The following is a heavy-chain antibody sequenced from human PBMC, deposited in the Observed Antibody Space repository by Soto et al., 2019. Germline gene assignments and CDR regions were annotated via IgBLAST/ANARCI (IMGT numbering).Heavy chain of an antibody. CDR2: MNPNTGGT. CDR3: ATLTIFGVVSGAY. V-gene: IGHV1-2*02. CDR1: GYTFTDFY. Sequence: ASVKVSCKTSGYTFTDFYIHWVRQAPGQGFEWMGWMNPNTGGTDYGHTVLGGVAMTRDTSISTAYMELSRLSSNDTAVYYCATLTIFGVVSGAYWGQGTLVTVSS. D-gene: IGHD3-3*01. J-gene: IGHJ4*02.